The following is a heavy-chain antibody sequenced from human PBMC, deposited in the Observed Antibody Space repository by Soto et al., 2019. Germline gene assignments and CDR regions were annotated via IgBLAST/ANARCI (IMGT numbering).Heavy chain of an antibody. CDR1: GGSISSYY. V-gene: IGHV4-59*12. CDR3: AKENWANPDS. CDR2: IYYSGST. Sequence: SETLSLTCTVSGGSISSYYWSWIRQPPGKGLEWIGYIYYSGSTNYNPSLKSRVTISRDNAKNSLFLQMNNLTVEDTAVYYCAKENWANPDSWGQGTLVTVSS. J-gene: IGHJ4*02. D-gene: IGHD7-27*01.